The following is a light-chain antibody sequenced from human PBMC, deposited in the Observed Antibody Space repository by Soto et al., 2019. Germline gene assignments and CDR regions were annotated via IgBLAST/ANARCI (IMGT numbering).Light chain of an antibody. V-gene: IGLV2-14*01. CDR1: SSDVGGYNY. CDR2: DVS. Sequence: QSALTQPASVSGSPGQSITISCTGTSSDVGGYNYVSWYQQHPGKAPKLMIYDVSNRPSGVSNRFSGSKSGNTASLAITGFQAEDEADYYCQSYDSSLSGYVFGTGTKVTVL. CDR3: QSYDSSLSGYV. J-gene: IGLJ1*01.